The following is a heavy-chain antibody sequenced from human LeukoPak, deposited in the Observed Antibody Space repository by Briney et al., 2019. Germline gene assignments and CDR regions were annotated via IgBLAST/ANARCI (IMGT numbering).Heavy chain of an antibody. CDR2: ISNSGTAI. D-gene: IGHD5-18*01. CDR3: ARAGYSMDTEYFQH. V-gene: IGHV3-48*03. J-gene: IGHJ1*01. CDR1: GFTFSSYE. Sequence: GGSLRLSCAASGFTFSSYEMNWVRQAPGKGLEWVSYISNSGTAIYYADSVKGRFTISRDNAKSSLYLQMNSLRAEDTAVYYCARAGYSMDTEYFQHWGQGTLVTVPS.